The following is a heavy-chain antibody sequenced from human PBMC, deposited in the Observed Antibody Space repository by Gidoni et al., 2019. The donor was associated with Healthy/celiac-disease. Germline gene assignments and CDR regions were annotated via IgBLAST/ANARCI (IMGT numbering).Heavy chain of an antibody. CDR2: IWYDGSNK. CDR3: ARGGVVAATKWFDP. J-gene: IGHJ5*02. V-gene: IGHV3-33*01. Sequence: QVQLVESGGGVVQPGRSLRLSCAASGFTFSSYGMHWVRQAPGKGMEWVAVIWYDGSNKYYADSVKGRFTISRDNSKNTLYLQMNSLRAEDTAVYYCARGGVVAATKWFDPWGQGTLVTVSS. D-gene: IGHD2-15*01. CDR1: GFTFSSYG.